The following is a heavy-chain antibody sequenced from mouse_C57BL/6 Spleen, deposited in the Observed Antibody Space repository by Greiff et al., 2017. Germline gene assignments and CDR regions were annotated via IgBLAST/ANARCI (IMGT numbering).Heavy chain of an antibody. CDR2: ISSGGDYI. V-gene: IGHV5-9-1*02. J-gene: IGHJ4*01. D-gene: IGHD1-1*01. Sequence: EVQVVESGAGLVKPGGSLKLSCEASGFTFSSYAMSWVRQTPEKRLEWVAYISSGGDYIYYADTVKGRFTISRDNARNTLYLQMSSLKSEDTAMYYFTREYGSSYAMDYWGQGTSVTVSS. CDR1: GFTFSSYA. CDR3: TREYGSSYAMDY.